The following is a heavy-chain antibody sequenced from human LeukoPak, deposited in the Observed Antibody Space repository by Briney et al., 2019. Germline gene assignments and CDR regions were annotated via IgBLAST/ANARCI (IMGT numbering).Heavy chain of an antibody. Sequence: ASVKVSYKASGGTFSSYAISWVRQAPGQGLEWMGGIIPIFGTANYAQKFQGRVTITTDESTSTAYMELSSLRSEDTAVYYCARGWGCYDSSGYYPNWFDPWGQGTLVTVSS. CDR1: GGTFSSYA. V-gene: IGHV1-69*05. J-gene: IGHJ5*02. CDR2: IIPIFGTA. CDR3: ARGWGCYDSSGYYPNWFDP. D-gene: IGHD3-22*01.